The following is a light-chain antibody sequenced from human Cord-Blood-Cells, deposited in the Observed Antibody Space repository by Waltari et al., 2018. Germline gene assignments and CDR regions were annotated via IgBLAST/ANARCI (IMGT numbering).Light chain of an antibody. V-gene: IGKV1-39*01. Sequence: DIQMTQSPSSLSASVGDRVPITCRASQSISSYLTWYQQKPGKAPKLLIYAASSLQSGVPSRFSGSGSGTDFTLTINSLQPEDFATYYCQQSYSTPTFGQGTKVEIK. CDR2: AAS. CDR3: QQSYSTPT. J-gene: IGKJ1*01. CDR1: QSISSY.